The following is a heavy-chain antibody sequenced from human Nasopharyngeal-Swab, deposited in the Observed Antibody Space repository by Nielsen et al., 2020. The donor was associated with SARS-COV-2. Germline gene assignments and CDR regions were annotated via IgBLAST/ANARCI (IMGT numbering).Heavy chain of an antibody. CDR1: GYTFTSYD. V-gene: IGHV1-8*01. CDR2: MNPNSGNT. J-gene: IGHJ6*02. D-gene: IGHD3-22*01. Sequence: ASVKVSCKASGYTFTSYDINWVRQATGQGLEWMGWMNPNSGNTGYAQKFQGRVTMTRNTSISTAYMELSSLRSEDTAVYYCAREKDYSSGYYYSYYYGMDVWGQGTTVTVSS. CDR3: AREKDYSSGYYYSYYYGMDV.